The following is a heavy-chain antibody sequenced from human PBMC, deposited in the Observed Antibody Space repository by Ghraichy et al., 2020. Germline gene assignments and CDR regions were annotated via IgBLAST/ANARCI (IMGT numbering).Heavy chain of an antibody. CDR2: IKQDGSEK. CDR3: VRETVDDSGSYSKGFDY. J-gene: IGHJ4*02. CDR1: GFTFSNYW. D-gene: IGHD1-26*01. Sequence: GGSLRLSCAASGFTFSNYWMIWVRQAPGKGLEWVANIKQDGSEKYYVDSVKGRSSISRDNAKNSLYLQMNSLRAEDTAVYYCVRETVDDSGSYSKGFDYWGRGTLVTVSS. V-gene: IGHV3-7*03.